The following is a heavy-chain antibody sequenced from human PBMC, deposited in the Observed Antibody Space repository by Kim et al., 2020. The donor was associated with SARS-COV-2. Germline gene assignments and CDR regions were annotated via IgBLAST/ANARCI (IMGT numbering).Heavy chain of an antibody. J-gene: IGHJ6*02. CDR1: GFTFSSYW. V-gene: IGHV3-74*01. CDR3: ARASGYRRTYYYGSGNYGMDV. CDR2: INSDGSST. Sequence: GGSLRLSCAASGFTFSSYWMHWVRQAPGKGLVWVSRINSDGSSTSYADSVKGRFTISRDNAKNTLYLQMNSLRAEDTAVYYCARASGYRRTYYYGSGNYGMDVWGQGTTVTVSS. D-gene: IGHD3-10*01.